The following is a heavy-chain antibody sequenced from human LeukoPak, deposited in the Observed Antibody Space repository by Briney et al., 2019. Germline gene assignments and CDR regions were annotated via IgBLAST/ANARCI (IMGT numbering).Heavy chain of an antibody. CDR1: GGSISSSSYY. Sequence: PSETLSLTCTVSGGSISSSSYYWGWIRQPPGKGLEWIGSIYYSGSTYYNPSLKSRITISVDTSKNQFSLKLSSVTAADTAVYFCARGPYSYDSSGAFDIWGQGTMVTVSS. CDR3: ARGPYSYDSSGAFDI. D-gene: IGHD3-22*01. V-gene: IGHV4-39*01. J-gene: IGHJ3*02. CDR2: IYYSGST.